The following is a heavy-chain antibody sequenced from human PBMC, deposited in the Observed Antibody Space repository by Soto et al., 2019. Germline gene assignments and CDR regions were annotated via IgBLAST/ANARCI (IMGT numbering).Heavy chain of an antibody. D-gene: IGHD5-12*01. Sequence: EVQLVESGGGLVQPGGSLRLSCAASGFTLSSYWMHWVRQAPGKGLVWVSRINIDGSSTSYADSVKGRFTISRDYAKNTLYLQVNSLRAEDTAVYYCARSRDGYNFVGDCWGQGTLVTVSS. J-gene: IGHJ4*02. CDR1: GFTLSSYW. CDR3: ARSRDGYNFVGDC. CDR2: INIDGSST. V-gene: IGHV3-74*01.